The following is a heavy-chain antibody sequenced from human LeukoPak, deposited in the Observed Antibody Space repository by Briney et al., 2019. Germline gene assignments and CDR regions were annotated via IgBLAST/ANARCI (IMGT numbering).Heavy chain of an antibody. CDR3: ARDLKMGYSSGSYSWGTGSSNDY. V-gene: IGHV1-18*01. CDR1: GYTFTNYG. J-gene: IGHJ4*02. D-gene: IGHD6-19*01. Sequence: GASVKVSCKASGYTFTNYGISWVRQAPGQGLEWMGGISAHNGNTNYAQKFQGRITMTTDTSTSTAYMELRSLRSDDTAVYYCARDLKMGYSSGSYSWGTGSSNDYWGQGTLVTVSS. CDR2: ISAHNGNT.